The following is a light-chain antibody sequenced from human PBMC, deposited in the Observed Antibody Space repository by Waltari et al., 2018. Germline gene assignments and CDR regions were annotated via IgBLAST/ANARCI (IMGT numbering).Light chain of an antibody. CDR2: AAS. Sequence: DIQMTQSPSSLSASVGDRVTITCRASQGIANHLAWFQQKPGKAPKSLIYAASSLQSGVPSKFSGSGSVTDFTLTITNLQPADFATYYCQQYNSFPVTFGGGTKVEIK. V-gene: IGKV1-16*02. CDR3: QQYNSFPVT. J-gene: IGKJ4*01. CDR1: QGIANH.